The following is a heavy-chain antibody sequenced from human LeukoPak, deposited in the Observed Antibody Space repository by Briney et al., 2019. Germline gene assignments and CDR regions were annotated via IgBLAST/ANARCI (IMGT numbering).Heavy chain of an antibody. D-gene: IGHD3-9*01. CDR3: ARGGYYDILTEAR. J-gene: IGHJ4*02. CDR2: ISSSGSTI. CDR1: GFTFSDYY. Sequence: GGSLRLSCAASGFTFSDYYMSWIRQAPGKGLEWVSYISSSGSTIYYADSVKGRFTSSRGNAKNSLYLQMNSLRAEDTAVYYCARGGYYDILTEARWGQGTLVTVSS. V-gene: IGHV3-11*01.